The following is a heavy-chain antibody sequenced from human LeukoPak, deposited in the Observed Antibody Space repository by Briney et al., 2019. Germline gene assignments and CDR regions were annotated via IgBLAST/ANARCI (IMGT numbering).Heavy chain of an antibody. CDR2: MYHSGST. D-gene: IGHD6-13*01. J-gene: IGHJ4*02. Sequence: PSETLSLTCTVSGDSISTDYWSWIRQPAGEGLEWIGRMYHSGSTNYNPSLKTRVTMSADTSRNRLSLKMSSVTAADTAVYYCAKGAGPFDFWGQGTLVTVST. CDR1: GDSISTDY. V-gene: IGHV4-4*07. CDR3: AKGAGPFDF.